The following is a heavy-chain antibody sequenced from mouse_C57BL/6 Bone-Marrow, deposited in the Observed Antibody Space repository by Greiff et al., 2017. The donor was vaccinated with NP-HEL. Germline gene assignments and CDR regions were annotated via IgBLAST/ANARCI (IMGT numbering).Heavy chain of an antibody. Sequence: QVQLQQPGAELVMPGASVKLSCKASGYTFTSYWMHWVKQRPGQGLEWIGEIDPSDSYTNYNQKFKGKSTLTVDKSSSTAYMQLSSLTSEDSAVYYCARGGYYVYAMDYWGQGTSVTVSS. CDR2: IDPSDSYT. CDR3: ARGGYYVYAMDY. J-gene: IGHJ4*01. CDR1: GYTFTSYW. D-gene: IGHD2-3*01. V-gene: IGHV1-69*01.